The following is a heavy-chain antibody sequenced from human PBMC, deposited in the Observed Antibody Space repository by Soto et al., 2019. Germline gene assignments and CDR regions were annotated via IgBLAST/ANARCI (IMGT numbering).Heavy chain of an antibody. D-gene: IGHD3-10*01. CDR2: IIPILGIA. J-gene: IGHJ5*02. Sequence: QVQLVQSGAEMKKPGSSVKVSCKASGGTFSSYTISWVRQAPGQGLKWMGRIIPILGIANYAQKFQGRVTITADKSTSTAYMELSSLRSEDTAVYYCARDFTMVRGIFWFDPWGQGTLVTVSS. CDR1: GGTFSSYT. V-gene: IGHV1-69*08. CDR3: ARDFTMVRGIFWFDP.